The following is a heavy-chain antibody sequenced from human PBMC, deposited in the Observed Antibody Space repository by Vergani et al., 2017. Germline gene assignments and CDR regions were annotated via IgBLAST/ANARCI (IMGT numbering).Heavy chain of an antibody. CDR3: ASPDGEVEGGWFDP. Sequence: EVQLVESGGGLVQPGRSLRLSCGASGFSFYDYAMHWVRQAPGKGLEWVSGIRWNSGSIGYADSVKGRFTISRDNSKNTVYLQMNSLRAEDTAVYYCASPDGEVEGGWFDPWGQGTLVTVSS. V-gene: IGHV3-9*01. D-gene: IGHD3-16*01. CDR2: IRWNSGSI. CDR1: GFSFYDYA. J-gene: IGHJ5*02.